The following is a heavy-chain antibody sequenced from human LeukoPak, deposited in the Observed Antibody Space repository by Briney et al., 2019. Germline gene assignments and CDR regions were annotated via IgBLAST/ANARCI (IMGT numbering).Heavy chain of an antibody. V-gene: IGHV4-34*01. Sequence: PSETLSLTCAVYGGSFSGYYWSWIRQPPGKGLEWIGEINHDEITKYNPSLKSRVTISVDTSKNQLSLKLSSVTAADTAVYYCARASLRVLEWLREYYFDYWGQGALVSVSS. CDR3: ARASLRVLEWLREYYFDY. D-gene: IGHD3-3*01. CDR1: GGSFSGYY. J-gene: IGHJ4*02. CDR2: INHDEIT.